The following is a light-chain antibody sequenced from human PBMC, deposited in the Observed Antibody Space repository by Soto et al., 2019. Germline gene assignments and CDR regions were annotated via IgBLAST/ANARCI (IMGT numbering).Light chain of an antibody. V-gene: IGLV2-14*01. Sequence: QSALTQPASVSGSPGQSITISCTGTSNDVGGHDYVSWCQQHPGKAPKLMIYQVTNRPSGVSDRFYGSRSGNTASLTISGLQAEDEADYYCSSYTTTGTVVFGGGTQLTVL. CDR2: QVT. CDR1: SNDVGGHDY. J-gene: IGLJ2*01. CDR3: SSYTTTGTVV.